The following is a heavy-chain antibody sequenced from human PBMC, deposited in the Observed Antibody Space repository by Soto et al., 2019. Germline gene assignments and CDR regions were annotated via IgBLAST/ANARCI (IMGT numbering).Heavy chain of an antibody. V-gene: IGHV3-30*03. Sequence: QGQLAESGGGVVQPGRSLRLSCAASGFTFTTYAMHWVRQAPGKGLEGVAVISHDGSNKYYVDSVKGRFSISRDNFKNMLYLEMNSLRAEDTGVYYCARNSPDFSYYYGMDVWGQGTTVTVSS. D-gene: IGHD2-21*01. CDR3: ARNSPDFSYYYGMDV. J-gene: IGHJ6*02. CDR2: ISHDGSNK. CDR1: GFTFTTYA.